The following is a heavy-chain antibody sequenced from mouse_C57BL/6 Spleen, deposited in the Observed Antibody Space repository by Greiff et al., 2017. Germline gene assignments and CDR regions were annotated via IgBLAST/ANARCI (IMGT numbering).Heavy chain of an antibody. V-gene: IGHV1-59*01. CDR1: GYTFTSYW. Sequence: QVQLQQPGAELVRPGTSVKLSCKASGYTFTSYWMHWVKQRPGQGLEWIGVIDPSDSYTNYNQKFKGKATLTVDTSSSTAYMQLSSLTSEDSAVYYCARGPYGYDSGHYWYFDVWGTGTTVTVSS. CDR2: IDPSDSYT. CDR3: ARGPYGYDSGHYWYFDV. J-gene: IGHJ1*03. D-gene: IGHD2-2*01.